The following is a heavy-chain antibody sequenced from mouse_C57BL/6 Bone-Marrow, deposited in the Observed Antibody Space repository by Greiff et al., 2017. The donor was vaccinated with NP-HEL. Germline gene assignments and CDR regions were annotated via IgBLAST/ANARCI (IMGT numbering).Heavy chain of an antibody. J-gene: IGHJ4*01. CDR1: GFNIKDYY. V-gene: IGHV14-1*01. Sequence: EVQLQQSGAELVRPGASVKLSCTASGFNIKDYYMHWVKQRPEQGLEWIGRIDPEDGDTEYAPKFQGKATMTADTSSNTAYLQLSSLTSEDTAVYYCTTRKYYGNYDAMDYWGQGTSVTVSS. CDR3: TTRKYYGNYDAMDY. CDR2: IDPEDGDT. D-gene: IGHD2-1*01.